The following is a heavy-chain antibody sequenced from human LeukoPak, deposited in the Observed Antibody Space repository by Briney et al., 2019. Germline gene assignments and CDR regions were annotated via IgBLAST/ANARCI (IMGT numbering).Heavy chain of an antibody. J-gene: IGHJ3*02. CDR3: ARDRGGSYNHDAFEI. D-gene: IGHD1-26*01. CDR1: GFTFSSYE. Sequence: PGGSLRLSCAASGFTFSSYEMNWVRQAPGKGLEWVSSVSSSSSYIYYADSVKGRFTISRGNAKNSLYLQMNSLRAEDTAVYYCARDRGGSYNHDAFEIWGQGTMVTVSS. CDR2: VSSSSSYI. V-gene: IGHV3-21*01.